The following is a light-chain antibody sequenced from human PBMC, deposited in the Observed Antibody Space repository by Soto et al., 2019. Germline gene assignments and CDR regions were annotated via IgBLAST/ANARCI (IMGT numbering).Light chain of an antibody. Sequence: IQLTQSPSSLSASVGVRFTLTCRASQGMLNYLAWYHQKPCKAPNLLIYLASTLQGGVPSRFSGSGAVTDFSLTISSLQPEDVATYYCQYLNSCPLTFGGGSVVDI. J-gene: IGKJ4*01. CDR1: QGMLNY. CDR3: QYLNSCPLT. V-gene: IGKV1-9*01. CDR2: LAS.